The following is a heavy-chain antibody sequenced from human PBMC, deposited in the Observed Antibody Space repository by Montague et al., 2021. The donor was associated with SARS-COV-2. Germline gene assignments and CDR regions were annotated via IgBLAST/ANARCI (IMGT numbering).Heavy chain of an antibody. V-gene: IGHV3-21*01. J-gene: IGHJ4*02. CDR3: ARARYSSMDYFDY. Sequence: SLRLSCAASGFMFNYYAMTWVRQAPGKGLEWVSSISSSSSYIYYADSVKGRFTISRDNAKNSLYLQMNSLRAEDTAVYYCARARYSSMDYFDYWGQGTLVTVSS. D-gene: IGHD6-19*01. CDR1: GFMFNYYA. CDR2: ISSSSSYI.